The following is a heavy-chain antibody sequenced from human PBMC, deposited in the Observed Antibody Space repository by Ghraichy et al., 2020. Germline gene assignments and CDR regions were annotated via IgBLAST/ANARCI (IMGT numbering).Heavy chain of an antibody. J-gene: IGHJ4*02. CDR1: GVSMSSYC. CDR3: ARGATVVTSLGY. V-gene: IGHV4-59*01. D-gene: IGHD4-23*01. Sequence: SETLSLTCTVSGVSMSSYCWSWIRQSPGKGLEWIGYIYYSGSTNYNPSLKGRVTISVDTSKNQFSLKLSSVTAADTAVYYCARGATVVTSLGYWGQGTLVTVSS. CDR2: IYYSGST.